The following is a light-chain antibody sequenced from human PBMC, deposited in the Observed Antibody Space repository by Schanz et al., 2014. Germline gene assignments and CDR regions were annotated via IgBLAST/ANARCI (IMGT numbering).Light chain of an antibody. CDR1: KLGEKY. V-gene: IGLV3-1*01. CDR2: QDS. J-gene: IGLJ3*02. CDR3: QAWDSTTVV. Sequence: SYELTQPPSVSVSPGQTASITCSGDKLGEKYTCWYRQRPGQSPVIVIYQDSKRPSGVPERFSGSNSGSIATLNISGTQAMDEADYYCQAWDSTTVVFGGGTKLTVL.